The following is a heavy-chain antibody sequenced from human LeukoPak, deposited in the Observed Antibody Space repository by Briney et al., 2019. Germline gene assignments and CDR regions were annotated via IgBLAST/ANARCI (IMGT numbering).Heavy chain of an antibody. CDR2: INSDGSST. V-gene: IGHV3-74*01. CDR1: GFTFSTFW. D-gene: IGHD3-10*01. CDR3: ARDPMALDWFDS. Sequence: GGCLRLSCAASGFTFSTFWMHWVRQVPGKGLVWVSRINSDGSSTDYADSVKGRFTISRDNAKNTLYLQMNSLRAEDTAVYYCARDPMALDWFDSWGQGTLVTVSS. J-gene: IGHJ5*01.